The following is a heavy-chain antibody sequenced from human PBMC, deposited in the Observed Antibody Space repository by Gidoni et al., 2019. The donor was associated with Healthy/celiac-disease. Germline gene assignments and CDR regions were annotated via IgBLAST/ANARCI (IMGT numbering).Heavy chain of an antibody. CDR3: ASHEGTWYQPWFDP. D-gene: IGHD1-1*01. CDR1: RFTCSSYA. J-gene: IGHJ5*02. V-gene: IGHV3-23*01. CDR2: ISGSGGST. Sequence: EVQLLESGRGWGQPGGSLRLACAASRFTCSSYAMSWVRQAPGKGLEWVSAISGSGGSTYDADSVKGRFTISRDNSKNTLYLQMNSLRAEDTAVYYCASHEGTWYQPWFDPWGQGTLVTVSS.